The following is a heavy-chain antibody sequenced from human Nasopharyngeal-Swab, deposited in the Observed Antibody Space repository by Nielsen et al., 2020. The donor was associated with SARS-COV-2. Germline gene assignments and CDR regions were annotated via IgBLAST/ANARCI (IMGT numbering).Heavy chain of an antibody. CDR2: MNPNSGNT. J-gene: IGHJ4*02. CDR1: GYTFTSYY. Sequence: ASVKVSCKASGYTFTSYYMHWVRQAPGQGLEWMGWMNPNSGNTGYAQKFQGRVTMTRDTSISTAYMELSSLRSEDTAVYYCASETYSSGFGWGQGTLVTVSS. CDR3: ASETYSSGFG. V-gene: IGHV1-8*02. D-gene: IGHD6-19*01.